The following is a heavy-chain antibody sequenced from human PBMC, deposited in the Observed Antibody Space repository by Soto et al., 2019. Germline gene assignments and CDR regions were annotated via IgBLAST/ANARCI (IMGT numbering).Heavy chain of an antibody. CDR1: GYTFTGYY. Sequence: QVQLVQSGAEVKKPGASVKVSCKASGYTFTGYYMHWVRQAPGQGLEWRGWINPNSGRTNYAQKFQGWVTLTRDTSISTAYMELSRLRSDDTAVYSCARACWQQLCYWGQGTLVTVSS. CDR3: ARACWQQLCY. V-gene: IGHV1-2*04. CDR2: INPNSGRT. J-gene: IGHJ4*02. D-gene: IGHD6-13*01.